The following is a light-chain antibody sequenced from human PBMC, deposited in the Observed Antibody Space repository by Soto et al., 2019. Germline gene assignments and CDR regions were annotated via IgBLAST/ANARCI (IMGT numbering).Light chain of an antibody. CDR2: DAS. V-gene: IGKV1-5*01. CDR1: QSISSW. Sequence: DIQMTQSPSTLSASVGDRVTITCRASQSISSWLAWYQQKPGKAPKLLIYDASSLESGVPSRFIGSGSRTEFTLAISSLQPDDFATFYFQQYNRYSQTVGQGIKLEIK. J-gene: IGKJ1*01. CDR3: QQYNRYSQT.